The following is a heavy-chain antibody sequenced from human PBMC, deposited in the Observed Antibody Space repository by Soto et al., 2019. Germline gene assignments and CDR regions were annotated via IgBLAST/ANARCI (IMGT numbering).Heavy chain of an antibody. CDR3: AGTASHYWYYMDV. V-gene: IGHV6-1*01. J-gene: IGHJ6*03. D-gene: IGHD1-7*01. CDR2: TYYRTRWYY. Sequence: XTLSLTCVISGDSVSSNSADWNWLRQSPSRGLEWLGRTYYRTRWYYDYAVSVRSRITVNPDTSKNQFSLQLTSVTPEDTAVYYCAGTASHYWYYMDVWGKGTTVTVSS. CDR1: GDSVSSNSAD.